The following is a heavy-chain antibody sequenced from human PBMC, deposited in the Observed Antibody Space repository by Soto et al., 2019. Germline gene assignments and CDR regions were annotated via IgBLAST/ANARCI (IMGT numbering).Heavy chain of an antibody. D-gene: IGHD2-2*01. CDR1: GGTFNNYV. V-gene: IGHV1-69*06. CDR2: IIPIFGTP. Sequence: ASVKVSCKASGGTFNNYVINWVRQAPGQGLEWMAGIIPIFGTPNYAQKFQGRVTITADKSTSAAYMELNSLRSEDTAVYYCAGRCDGTNCLAHFDYWGQGTLVTVSS. CDR3: AGRCDGTNCLAHFDY. J-gene: IGHJ4*02.